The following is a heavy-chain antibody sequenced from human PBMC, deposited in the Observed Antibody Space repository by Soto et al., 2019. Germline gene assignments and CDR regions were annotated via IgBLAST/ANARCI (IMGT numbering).Heavy chain of an antibody. D-gene: IGHD6-19*01. CDR2: INPSSGST. CDR1: GYTVTNYY. V-gene: IGHV1-46*01. Sequence: QVQVVQSGAEVKKPGASVKVSCKASGYTVTNYYIHWVRQAHGQGIEWMVMINPSSGSTSYTRRFQGKVPLTRYTTTSTVYMELSILRSEDTAVYYCARESHSSGWSWFADWGKGPLVTVSS. J-gene: IGHJ4*02. CDR3: ARESHSSGWSWFAD.